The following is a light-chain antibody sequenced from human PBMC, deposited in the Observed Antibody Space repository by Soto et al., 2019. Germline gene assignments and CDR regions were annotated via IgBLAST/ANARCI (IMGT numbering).Light chain of an antibody. V-gene: IGLV2-14*03. CDR2: GVS. CDR3: SSYTSTAAYV. J-gene: IGLJ1*01. CDR1: SSDVGGYDY. Sequence: QSALTQPASVSGSPGQSITISCTGTSSDVGGYDYVSWYQQHPGKAPKLMIYGVSHRPSGVSNRFSASKSGNTASLTISGLQVEDEADYYCSSYTSTAAYVIGPGTKVPVL.